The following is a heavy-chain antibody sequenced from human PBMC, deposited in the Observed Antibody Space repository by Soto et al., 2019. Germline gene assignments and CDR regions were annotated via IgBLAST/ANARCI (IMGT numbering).Heavy chain of an antibody. CDR3: ATDPYGGGFDL. Sequence: ASVKVSCKASGGTFSSYAISWVRQAPGQGLEWMGGIIPIFGTANYAQKFQGRVTITADESTSTAYMELSSLRSEDTAVYYCATDPYGGGFDLWGRGTLVTVSS. CDR1: GGTFSSYA. CDR2: IIPIFGTA. J-gene: IGHJ2*01. V-gene: IGHV1-69*13. D-gene: IGHD3-10*01.